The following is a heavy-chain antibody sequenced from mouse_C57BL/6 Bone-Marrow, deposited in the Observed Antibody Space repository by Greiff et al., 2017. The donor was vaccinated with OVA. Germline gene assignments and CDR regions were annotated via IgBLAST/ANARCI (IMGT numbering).Heavy chain of an antibody. J-gene: IGHJ3*01. CDR2: IDPSDSYT. CDR3: ARWDYDYDGFAY. D-gene: IGHD2-4*01. V-gene: IGHV1-69*01. Sequence: QVQLQQPGAELVMPGASVKLSCKASGYTFTSYWMHWVKQRPGHGLEWIGEIDPSDSYTHSNQKFRGKSTLTVDKSSSTAYMQLSSLTSEDSAVYYCARWDYDYDGFAYGGRGTLVTVSA. CDR1: GYTFTSYW.